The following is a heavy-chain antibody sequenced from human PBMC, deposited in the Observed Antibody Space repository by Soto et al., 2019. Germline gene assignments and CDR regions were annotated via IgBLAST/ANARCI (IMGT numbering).Heavy chain of an antibody. CDR2: IKSKTDGGTT. CDR1: GFTFSNAW. CDR3: TTRMGSGWYAFDI. J-gene: IGHJ3*02. V-gene: IGHV3-15*01. Sequence: GGSLRLSCAASGFTFSNAWMSWVRQAPGKGLEWVGRIKSKTDGGTTDYAAPVKGRFTISRDDSKNTLYLQMNSLKTEDTAVYYCTTRMGSGWYAFDIWGQGTMVTVSS. D-gene: IGHD6-19*01.